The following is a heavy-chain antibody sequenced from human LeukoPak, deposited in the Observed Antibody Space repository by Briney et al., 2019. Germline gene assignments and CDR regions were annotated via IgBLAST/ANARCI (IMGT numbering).Heavy chain of an antibody. CDR3: ARTPTDSSGSYSFFDP. D-gene: IGHD6-19*01. V-gene: IGHV4-38-2*02. CDR1: GYSISSGYY. CDR2: IYHSGST. Sequence: SETLSLTCTVSGYSISSGYYWGWIRQPPGKGLEWIGSIYHSGSTYYNPSLKSRVTISVDTSKNQFSLKLSSVTAADTAVYYCARTPTDSSGSYSFFDPWGQGTLVTVSS. J-gene: IGHJ5*02.